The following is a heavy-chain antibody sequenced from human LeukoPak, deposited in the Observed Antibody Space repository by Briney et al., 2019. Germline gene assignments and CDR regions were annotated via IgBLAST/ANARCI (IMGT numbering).Heavy chain of an antibody. D-gene: IGHD3-16*02. V-gene: IGHV3-53*01. CDR1: ELNVSNNY. CDR2: IYSGGTT. Sequence: TGGSLRLSCAASELNVSNNYMNWVRQAPGKGLEWVSVIYSGGTTNYADSAQGRFTISRDSSKNTVYLQMNRLRADDTAVYYCAREHYDYFWGTYRSYALDIWGQGTMVTVSS. CDR3: AREHYDYFWGTYRSYALDI. J-gene: IGHJ3*02.